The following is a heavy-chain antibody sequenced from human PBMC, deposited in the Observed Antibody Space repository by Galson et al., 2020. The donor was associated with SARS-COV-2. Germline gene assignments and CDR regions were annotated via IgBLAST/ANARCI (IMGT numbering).Heavy chain of an antibody. J-gene: IGHJ3*02. CDR2: VSYDGGHN. Sequence: GESLKISCAASGFTFNIYYMHWVRQVPGKGLEWVAVVSYDGGHNYYADSVKGRFTISRDNSKNTMYMQMSSLRAEDTAVYYCARDESGNYQGAFDIWGQGTMVAVSS. D-gene: IGHD1-26*01. CDR3: ARDESGNYQGAFDI. V-gene: IGHV3-30-3*01. CDR1: GFTFNIYY.